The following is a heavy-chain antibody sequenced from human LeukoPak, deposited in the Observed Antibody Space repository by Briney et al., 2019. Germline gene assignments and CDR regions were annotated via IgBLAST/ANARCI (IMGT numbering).Heavy chain of an antibody. J-gene: IGHJ6*04. V-gene: IGHV3-7*03. CDR3: ATDRFYGDYFRDYYGMDV. CDR1: GFTFSSYW. D-gene: IGHD4-17*01. CDR2: IKQDGSKK. Sequence: GASLRLSCAASGFTFSSYWRSWVRQPPGKGLEWVAYIKQDGSKKYYVGSVKGRFTISRDKAKKSLYLPMYRLRAEHTAVYYCATDRFYGDYFRDYYGMDVWGKGTTVTVSS.